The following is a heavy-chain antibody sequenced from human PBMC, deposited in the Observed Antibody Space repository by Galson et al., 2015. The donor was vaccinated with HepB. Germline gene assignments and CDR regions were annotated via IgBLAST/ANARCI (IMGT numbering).Heavy chain of an antibody. D-gene: IGHD3-10*01. J-gene: IGHJ3*02. V-gene: IGHV4-59*01. CDR1: GGSINNYY. CDR2: IFYSGTT. Sequence: SETLSLTCTVSGGSINNYYWSWIRQPPGRGLEWIGNIFYSGTTNYNPSLKSRVTISVDTSKHQFSLKLTSVTAADTAVYYCAGASPLWFGALHVPDAFHMWGQGTMVAIYS. CDR3: AGASPLWFGALHVPDAFHM.